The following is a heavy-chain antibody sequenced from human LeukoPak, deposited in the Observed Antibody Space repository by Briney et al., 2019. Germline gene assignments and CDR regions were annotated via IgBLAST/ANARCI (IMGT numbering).Heavy chain of an antibody. CDR1: GFTFSDYE. CDR2: ISSSGNTI. D-gene: IGHD3-10*01. J-gene: IGHJ5*02. CDR3: AKDPFNYYYQNWLDP. Sequence: GGSLRLSCAASGFTFSDYEFNWVRQAPGKGLEWVSYISSSGNTIYYSDSVEGRFTMSRDNAENSLYLQMNSLRAEDTAVYYCAKDPFNYYYQNWLDPWGQGTLVTVSS. V-gene: IGHV3-48*03.